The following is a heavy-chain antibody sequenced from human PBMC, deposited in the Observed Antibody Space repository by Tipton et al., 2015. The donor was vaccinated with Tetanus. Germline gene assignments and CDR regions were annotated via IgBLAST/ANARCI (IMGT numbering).Heavy chain of an antibody. V-gene: IGHV4-59*02. Sequence: LRLSCTVSGDSVSGYYWSWIRQPPGKGLEWVGYVYYTGDTNYNPSLKSRVTISMDRSENQISLKMTSVTAADTAVYYCATTTDNWFDPWGQGTLVTVSS. CDR2: VYYTGDT. D-gene: IGHD1/OR15-1a*01. CDR3: ATTTDNWFDP. CDR1: GDSVSGYY. J-gene: IGHJ5*02.